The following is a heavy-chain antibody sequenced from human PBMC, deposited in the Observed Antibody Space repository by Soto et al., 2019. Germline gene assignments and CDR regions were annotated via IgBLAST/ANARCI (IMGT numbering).Heavy chain of an antibody. CDR2: ISYRGIT. V-gene: IGHV4-31*03. CDR1: GGSFSSGAYH. CDR3: ARMSATGTRWFDP. Sequence: KPSETLSLTCTVSGGSFSSGAYHWSWVRQRPGQGLEWIASISYRGITYSNPSLKSRLSMSVDTSKNQFSLNLTSVTAADTAVYHCARMSATGTRWFDPWGQGTLVTVSS. J-gene: IGHJ5*02. D-gene: IGHD6-13*01.